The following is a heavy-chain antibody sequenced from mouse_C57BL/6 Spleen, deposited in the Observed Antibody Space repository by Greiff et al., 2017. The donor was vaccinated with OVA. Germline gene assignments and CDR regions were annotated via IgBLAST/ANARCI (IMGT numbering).Heavy chain of an antibody. CDR1: GYAFSSSW. J-gene: IGHJ4*01. CDR2: IYPGDGDT. CDR3: ARDYYGRAMDY. Sequence: VQGVESGPELVKPGASVKISCKASGYAFSSSWMNWVKQRPGKGLEWIGRIYPGDGDTNYNGKFKGKATLTADKSSSTAYMQLSSLTSEDSAVYFCARDYYGRAMDYWGQGTSVTVSS. V-gene: IGHV1-82*01. D-gene: IGHD1-1*01.